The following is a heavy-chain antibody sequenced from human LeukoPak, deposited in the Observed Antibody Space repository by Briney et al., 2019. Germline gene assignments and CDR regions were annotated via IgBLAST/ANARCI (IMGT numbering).Heavy chain of an antibody. D-gene: IGHD3-16*02. Sequence: GGSLRLSCAASGFIFSNYWMSWVRQAPGKGLEWVGFIRSKDYGGTTDYATSLRGRFTVSRDDSKSTAYLQMNSLKTEDTAVYYCTRSSSYGLDVWGQGTTVTVSS. CDR1: GFIFSNYW. CDR3: TRSSSYGLDV. J-gene: IGHJ6*02. V-gene: IGHV3-49*04. CDR2: IRSKDYGGTT.